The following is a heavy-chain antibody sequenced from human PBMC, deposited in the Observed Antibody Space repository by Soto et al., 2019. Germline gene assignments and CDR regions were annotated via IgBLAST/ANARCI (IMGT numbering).Heavy chain of an antibody. Sequence: SETLSLTCAVSGGSISSGGYSWSWIRQPPGKGLEWIVYIYHSGSTYYNSSLKSRVTISVDRSKNQFSLKLSSVTAADTDVYYCARELGYCSSTSCKPDVWGQGTTVTVSS. CDR3: ARELGYCSSTSCKPDV. D-gene: IGHD2-2*01. CDR1: GGSISSGGYS. V-gene: IGHV4-30-2*01. J-gene: IGHJ6*02. CDR2: IYHSGST.